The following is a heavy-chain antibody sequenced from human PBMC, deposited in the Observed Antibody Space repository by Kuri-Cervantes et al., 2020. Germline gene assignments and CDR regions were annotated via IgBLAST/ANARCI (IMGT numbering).Heavy chain of an antibody. CDR3: ARAHYYDSSGYFLNYYGMDV. D-gene: IGHD3-22*01. J-gene: IGHJ6*02. Sequence: GGSLRLSCAASGFTFSSYAMSWVRQAPGKGLEWVSAISGSGGSTYYADSVKGRFTISRDNSKNTLYLQMNSLRAEDTAVYYCARAHYYDSSGYFLNYYGMDVWGQGTTVTVSS. V-gene: IGHV3-23*01. CDR1: GFTFSSYA. CDR2: ISGSGGST.